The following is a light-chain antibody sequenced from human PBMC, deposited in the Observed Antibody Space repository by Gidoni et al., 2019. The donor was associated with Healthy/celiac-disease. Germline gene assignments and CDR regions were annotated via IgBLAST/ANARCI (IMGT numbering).Light chain of an antibody. Sequence: SYELTQPLSASVALGQTARSTCGGNNIGSNNVHWYQQKPGQAPVLVIYRDSNRPSGIPERFSGSNSGNTATLTISRAQAGDEADYYCQVWDSSIVVFGGGTKLTVL. CDR1: NIGSNN. CDR2: RDS. J-gene: IGLJ2*01. CDR3: QVWDSSIVV. V-gene: IGLV3-9*01.